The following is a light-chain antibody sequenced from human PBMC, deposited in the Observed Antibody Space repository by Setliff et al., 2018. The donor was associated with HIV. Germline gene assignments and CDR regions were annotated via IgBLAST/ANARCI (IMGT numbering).Light chain of an antibody. J-gene: IGLJ1*01. CDR2: DVT. V-gene: IGLV2-14*03. Sequence: SVLTQPASVSGSPGQPITISCTGTSNDIGAYNRVSWFQQLPGKVPKLMIYDVTHRPSETSSRFSGSQSGNTASLTISGLQAEDEADYYCSSITTGGASDVFGTGTKVTVL. CDR1: SNDIGAYNR. CDR3: SSITTGGASDV.